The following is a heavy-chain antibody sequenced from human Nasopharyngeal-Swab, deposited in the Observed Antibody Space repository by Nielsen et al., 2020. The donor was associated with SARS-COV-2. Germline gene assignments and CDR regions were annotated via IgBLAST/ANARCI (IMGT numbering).Heavy chain of an antibody. Sequence: GESLKISCAASGFTFSSYEMNWVRQAPGKGLEWVSYITSSGSTIYYADSVKGRFSISRGNAKNSLFLQMNSLRAEDTAVYYCARGLGEVADYWGQGALVTVSS. V-gene: IGHV3-48*03. CDR3: ARGLGEVADY. J-gene: IGHJ4*02. CDR2: ITSSGSTI. CDR1: GFTFSSYE. D-gene: IGHD3-10*01.